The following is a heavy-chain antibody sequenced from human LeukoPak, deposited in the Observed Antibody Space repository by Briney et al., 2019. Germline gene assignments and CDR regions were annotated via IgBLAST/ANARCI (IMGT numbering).Heavy chain of an antibody. Sequence: GGSLRLSCAASGFTFSNYHINWVRQAPGKGLEWVSSISSSSSYIYYADSVKGRFIISRDNAKNSLYLQMNSLRAEDTAVYYCAKDQIIDIPGWFDPWGQGTLVTVSS. CDR3: AKDQIIDIPGWFDP. V-gene: IGHV3-21*01. CDR1: GFTFSNYH. J-gene: IGHJ5*02. CDR2: ISSSSSYI. D-gene: IGHD3-9*01.